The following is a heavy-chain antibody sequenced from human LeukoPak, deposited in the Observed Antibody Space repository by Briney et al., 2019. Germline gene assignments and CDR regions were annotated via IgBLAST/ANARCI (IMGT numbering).Heavy chain of an antibody. J-gene: IGHJ3*02. CDR2: IRGSGDGT. D-gene: IGHD2-2*01. Sequence: GGPLRLSCAVSGLTFSSYAMSWVRQAPGKGLEWVSAIRGSGDGTDYADSVRGRFTISRDNSKNTLYLQINSLRAEDTAVYYCAKDPAAPDAFDIWGQGTMVTVSS. V-gene: IGHV3-23*01. CDR3: AKDPAAPDAFDI. CDR1: GLTFSSYA.